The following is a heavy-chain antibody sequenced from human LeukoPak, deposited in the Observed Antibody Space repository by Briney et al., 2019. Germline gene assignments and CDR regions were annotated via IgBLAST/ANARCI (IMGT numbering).Heavy chain of an antibody. Sequence: KSGGSLRLSCAASGFSFSTSEMNWVRQAPGKGLEWVSSISSSSSYIYYADSVKGRFTISRDNAKNSLYLQMNSLRAEDTAVYYCARDREGATFSAFDIWGQGTMVTVSS. V-gene: IGHV3-21*01. D-gene: IGHD1-26*01. CDR1: GFSFSTSE. J-gene: IGHJ3*02. CDR3: ARDREGATFSAFDI. CDR2: ISSSSSYI.